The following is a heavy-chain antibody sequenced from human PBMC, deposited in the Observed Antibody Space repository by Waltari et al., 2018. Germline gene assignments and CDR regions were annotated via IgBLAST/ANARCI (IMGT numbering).Heavy chain of an antibody. J-gene: IGHJ4*02. Sequence: QVQLQESGPGLVKPSQTLSLTCTVSGGSISSGSYYWSWIRQPAGKGLEWIGRIYTSGSTNYNPSLKRRVTISVDTSKNQFSLKLSSVTAADTAVYYCAREDTAMVTIDYWGQGTLVTVSS. V-gene: IGHV4-61*02. CDR1: GGSISSGSYY. D-gene: IGHD5-18*01. CDR2: IYTSGST. CDR3: AREDTAMVTIDY.